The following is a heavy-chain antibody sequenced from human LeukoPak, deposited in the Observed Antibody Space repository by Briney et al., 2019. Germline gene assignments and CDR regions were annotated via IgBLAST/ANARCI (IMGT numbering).Heavy chain of an antibody. CDR3: TRDRQGPRLYEMDI. V-gene: IGHV3-13*01. CDR1: GFTFSSYD. J-gene: IGHJ6*02. Sequence: GGSLRLSCAASGFTFSSYDMHWVRQATGKGLEWVSAIGTAGDTYYPGSVKGRFTISRENAKNSLYLQMNSLRAEDTAVYYCTRDRQGPRLYEMDIWGQGTTVTVSS. D-gene: IGHD2-8*01. CDR2: IGTAGDT.